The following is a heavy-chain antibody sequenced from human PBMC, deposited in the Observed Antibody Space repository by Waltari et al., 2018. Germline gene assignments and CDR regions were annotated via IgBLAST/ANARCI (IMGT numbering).Heavy chain of an antibody. CDR3: ARGCARVAAAPGWFDP. D-gene: IGHD2-2*01. Sequence: QPQLQESGPGLVKPSETLSLTCTVSGGSVTTTTYFWGWVRQPPGKGLEWIGTVYYGGSAYYNPSLESRVTTSLHTSKNQFSLRLSSVTAADTAVYYCARGCARVAAAPGWFDPWGQGSLVTVSS. J-gene: IGHJ5*02. CDR2: VYYGGSA. V-gene: IGHV4-39*07. CDR1: GGSVTTTTYF.